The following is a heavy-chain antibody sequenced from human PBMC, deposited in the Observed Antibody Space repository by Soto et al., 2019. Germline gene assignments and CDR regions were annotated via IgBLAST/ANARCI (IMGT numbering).Heavy chain of an antibody. Sequence: SLRLSCAASGFTFGSYPMTWVRQAPGKGLEWVSSISSGSDTIFYADSVKGRFTISRDNSRTTLYLQMNSLRAEDMAIYYCARILYSSQRDGVDVWGQGTTVTVSS. CDR3: ARILYSSQRDGVDV. V-gene: IGHV3-23*01. D-gene: IGHD2-8*01. J-gene: IGHJ6*02. CDR1: GFTFGSYP. CDR2: ISSGSDTI.